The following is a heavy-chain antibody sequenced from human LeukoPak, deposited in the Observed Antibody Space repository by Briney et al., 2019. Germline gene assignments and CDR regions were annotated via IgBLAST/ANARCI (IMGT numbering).Heavy chain of an antibody. Sequence: PGGSLRLSCAASGFTFDDYAMHWVRHAPGKGLEWVSGISWNSGSIGYADSVKGRFTISRDNAKNSLYLQMNSLRAEDTALYYCAKDTRITAEYFQHWGQGTLVTVSS. CDR2: ISWNSGSI. J-gene: IGHJ1*01. CDR3: AKDTRITAEYFQH. V-gene: IGHV3-9*01. CDR1: GFTFDDYA. D-gene: IGHD3-16*01.